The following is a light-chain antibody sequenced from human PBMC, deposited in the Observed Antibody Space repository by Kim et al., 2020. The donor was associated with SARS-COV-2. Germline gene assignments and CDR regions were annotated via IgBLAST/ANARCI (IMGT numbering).Light chain of an antibody. CDR1: GGAVLSGNY. J-gene: IGLJ2*01. CDR3: LIFYNTGAV. CDR2: DTV. Sequence: PGAPVTLACGPGGGAVLSGNYPSGFQQQPGHAPRTLIYDTVNKHSWTPARFTGSLLGGKAALTLTGAQPEDEAEYYCLIFYNTGAVFGGGTQLTVL. V-gene: IGLV7-46*01.